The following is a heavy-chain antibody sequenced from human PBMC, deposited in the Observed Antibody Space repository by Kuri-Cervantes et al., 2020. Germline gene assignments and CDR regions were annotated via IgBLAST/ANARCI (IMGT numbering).Heavy chain of an antibody. Sequence: GESLKISCAASGFTFSSYSMNWVRQAPGKGLEWVAVISYDGSNKYYADSVKGRFTISRDNSKNTLYLQMNSLRAEDTAVYYCAGESDYYDSSGYNSYFDYWGQGTLVIVSS. J-gene: IGHJ4*02. CDR1: GFTFSSYS. V-gene: IGHV3-30*03. D-gene: IGHD3-22*01. CDR2: ISYDGSNK. CDR3: AGESDYYDSSGYNSYFDY.